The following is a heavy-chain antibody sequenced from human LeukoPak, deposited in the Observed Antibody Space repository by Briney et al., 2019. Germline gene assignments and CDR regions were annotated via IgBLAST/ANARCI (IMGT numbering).Heavy chain of an antibody. D-gene: IGHD6-19*01. J-gene: IGHJ4*02. CDR1: GFPFSFFE. CDR2: IASSGRTR. CDR3: ALLAVASDFDY. Sequence: GGSLRLSCAVSGFPFSFFEINWVRQAPGKGLEWVSNIASSGRTRYYADSVKGRFSISRDNAKNSLYLQMNTLRVEDTGVYYCALLAVASDFDYWGQGALVTVSA. V-gene: IGHV3-48*03.